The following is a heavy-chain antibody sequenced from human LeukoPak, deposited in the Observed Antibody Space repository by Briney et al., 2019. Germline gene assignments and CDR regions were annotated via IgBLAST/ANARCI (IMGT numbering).Heavy chain of an antibody. CDR1: GLTLGDYA. D-gene: IGHD7-27*01. V-gene: IGHV3-43*02. Sequence: GGSLRLSCAASGLTLGDYAMHWVRQPPGKGLEWVSLISGDGGSTYYADSVKGRFTISRDNSKNSLYLQMNSLRTEDTALYYCASKVALGYWGQGTLVTVSS. CDR2: ISGDGGST. J-gene: IGHJ4*02. CDR3: ASKVALGY.